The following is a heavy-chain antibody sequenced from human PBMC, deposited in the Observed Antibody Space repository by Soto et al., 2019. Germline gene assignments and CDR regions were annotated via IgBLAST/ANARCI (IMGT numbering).Heavy chain of an antibody. Sequence: PGESLKISCKVSGYKFTSYWIGWVRQMPGKGLEWMGIIYPDDSDTTYSPSFQGQVTISADKSISNAYLQWSSLKASDTAMYYCARHYYDSSAYYDYWGQGTLVTVSS. D-gene: IGHD3-22*01. CDR2: IYPDDSDT. CDR3: ARHYYDSSAYYDY. CDR1: GYKFTSYW. J-gene: IGHJ4*02. V-gene: IGHV5-51*01.